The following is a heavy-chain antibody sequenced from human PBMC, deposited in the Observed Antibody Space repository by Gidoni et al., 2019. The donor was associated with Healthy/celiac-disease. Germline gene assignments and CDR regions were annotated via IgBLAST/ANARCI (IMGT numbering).Heavy chain of an antibody. Sequence: QVQLQQWGAGLLKPSETLSLTCAVYGGSFRGYYWSWIRQPPGKGLEWIGEINHSGSTNYNPSLKSRVTISVDTSKNQFSLKLSSVTAADTAVYYCARFLWSGYPSKYYYYYGMDVWGQGTTVTVSS. CDR3: ARFLWSGYPSKYYYYYGMDV. D-gene: IGHD3-3*01. CDR2: INHSGST. J-gene: IGHJ6*02. V-gene: IGHV4-34*01. CDR1: GGSFRGYY.